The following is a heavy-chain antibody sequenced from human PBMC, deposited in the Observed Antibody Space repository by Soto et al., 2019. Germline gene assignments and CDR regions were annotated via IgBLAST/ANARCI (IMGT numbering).Heavy chain of an antibody. CDR1: GGTFSSYT. Sequence: QVQLVQSGAEVKKPGSSVKVSCKASGGTFSSYTISWVRQAPGQGLEWMGRIIPILGIANYAQKFQGRVTITANKSTSTAYMELSSLRSEDTAVYYCARDPTNLNGYGYYPVSAYWGQGTLVTVSS. V-gene: IGHV1-69*08. CDR2: IIPILGIA. CDR3: ARDPTNLNGYGYYPVSAY. J-gene: IGHJ4*02. D-gene: IGHD4-17*01.